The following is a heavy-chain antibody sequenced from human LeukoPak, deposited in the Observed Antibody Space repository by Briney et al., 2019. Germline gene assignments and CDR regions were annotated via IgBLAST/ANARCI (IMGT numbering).Heavy chain of an antibody. CDR1: GGSVINTNW. V-gene: IGHV4-4*02. D-gene: IGHD3-22*01. CDR2: VHLDGRT. CDR3: AREGGFYCPRDY. Sequence: PSETLSLTCGVSGGSVINTNWWTWVRQPPGKGLEWIGEVHLDGRTNYNPSLESRLTMSVDVSENQVSLKLTSVTAADTAVYYCAREGGFYCPRDYSGQGTLVTVSS. J-gene: IGHJ4*02.